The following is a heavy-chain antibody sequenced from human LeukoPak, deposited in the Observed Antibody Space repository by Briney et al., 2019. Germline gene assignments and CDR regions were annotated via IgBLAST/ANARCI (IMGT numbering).Heavy chain of an antibody. CDR3: ARESVTSSSEVFDY. D-gene: IGHD2-2*01. Sequence: SETLSLTCTVSGGSISRYYWSWIRQPPGKGLEWIGYIYYSGSTNYNPSLKSRVTISVDTSKNQFTLKLSSVTAADTAVYYCARESVTSSSEVFDYWGQGTLVTVSS. J-gene: IGHJ4*02. V-gene: IGHV4-59*01. CDR2: IYYSGST. CDR1: GGSISRYY.